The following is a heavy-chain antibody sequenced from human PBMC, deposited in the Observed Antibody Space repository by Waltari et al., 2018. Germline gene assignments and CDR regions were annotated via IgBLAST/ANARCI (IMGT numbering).Heavy chain of an antibody. V-gene: IGHV3-74*01. CDR3: VRDQEATMVVDY. CDR2: INSDGRDT. J-gene: IGHJ4*02. CDR1: GFTFSNYW. Sequence: EVQLVESGGGLVQPGGSLRLSCADSGFTFSNYWMHWARQTPGKGLVWVSRINSDGRDTGYADSVKGRFTISRDNAKNTLYLQMNSLRDEDTAVYYCVRDQEATMVVDYWGQGTLVTVSS. D-gene: IGHD5-12*01.